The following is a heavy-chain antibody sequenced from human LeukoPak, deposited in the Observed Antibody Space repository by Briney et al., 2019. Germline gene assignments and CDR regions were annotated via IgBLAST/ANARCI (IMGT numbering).Heavy chain of an antibody. D-gene: IGHD6-13*01. V-gene: IGHV4-59*01. CDR3: ARPAAQTPYDAFDI. J-gene: IGHJ3*02. CDR1: GGSISSYY. Sequence: KPSETLSLTCTVSGGSISSYYWSWIRQPPGKGLEWIGYIYYSESTNYNPSLKSRVTISVDTSKNQFSLKLSSVTAADTAVYYCARPAAQTPYDAFDIWGQGTMVTVSS. CDR2: IYYSEST.